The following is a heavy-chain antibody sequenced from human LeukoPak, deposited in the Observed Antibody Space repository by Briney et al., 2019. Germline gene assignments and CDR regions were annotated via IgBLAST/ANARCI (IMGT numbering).Heavy chain of an antibody. Sequence: ASVKVPCKASGYTFTSYGISWVRQATGQGLEWMGWMNPNSGNTGYAQKFQGRVTMTRNTSISTAYMELSSLRSEDTAVYYCARVEYSSSSIDYWGQGTLVTVSS. CDR3: ARVEYSSSSIDY. CDR1: GYTFTSYG. CDR2: MNPNSGNT. D-gene: IGHD6-6*01. J-gene: IGHJ4*02. V-gene: IGHV1-8*02.